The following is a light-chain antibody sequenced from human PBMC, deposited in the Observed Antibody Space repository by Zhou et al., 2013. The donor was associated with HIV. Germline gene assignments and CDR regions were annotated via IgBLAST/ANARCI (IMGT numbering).Light chain of an antibody. CDR3: SSYTISDTVV. CDR2: DVN. Sequence: QSALTQPASVSGSPGQSITISCSGTNRDVAIYNYVYWYQQHPGKAPKLMIYDVNNRPSGVSNRFSGSKSGNTASLTISGLQVEDDSDYYCSSYTISDTVVFGGGTKLTVL. CDR1: NRDVAIYNY. J-gene: IGLJ2*01. V-gene: IGLV2-14*03.